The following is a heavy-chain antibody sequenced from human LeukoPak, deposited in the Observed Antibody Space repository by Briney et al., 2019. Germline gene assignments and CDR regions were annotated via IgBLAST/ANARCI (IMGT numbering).Heavy chain of an antibody. D-gene: IGHD3-3*01. CDR1: GGSISSGSYY. CDR2: IYTSGST. J-gene: IGHJ3*02. Sequence: SETLSLTCTVSGGSISSGSYYWSWIRQPAGKGLEWIGRIYTSGSTNYNPSLKSRVTISVDTSKNQFSLKLSSVTAADTAVYYCARAKRSSLRFLEWLDAFDIWGQGTMVTVSS. CDR3: ARAKRSSLRFLEWLDAFDI. V-gene: IGHV4-61*02.